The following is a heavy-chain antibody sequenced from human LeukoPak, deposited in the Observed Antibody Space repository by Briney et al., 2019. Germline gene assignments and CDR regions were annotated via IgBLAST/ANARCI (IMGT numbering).Heavy chain of an antibody. J-gene: IGHJ5*02. CDR1: GGSISSGGYS. Sequence: SQTLSLTCAVSGGSISSGGYSWSWIRQPPGKGLEWIGYIYHSGSTYYNPSLKSRVTISVDTSKKQFSLQLNSVTAADTAVYYCARHVSGDYAWFDPWGQGTLVTVSS. V-gene: IGHV4-30-2*01. D-gene: IGHD4-17*01. CDR2: IYHSGST. CDR3: ARHVSGDYAWFDP.